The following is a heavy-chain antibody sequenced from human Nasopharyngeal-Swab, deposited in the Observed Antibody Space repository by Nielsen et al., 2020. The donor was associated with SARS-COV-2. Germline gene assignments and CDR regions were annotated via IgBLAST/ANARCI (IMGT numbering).Heavy chain of an antibody. CDR1: GGSISSTSYY. CDR3: ARQHSSGWPVFDY. D-gene: IGHD6-19*01. CDR2: IYYSGTT. V-gene: IGHV4-39*07. Sequence: SETLSLTCTVSGGSISSTSYYWGWIRQPPGKGLEWIGSIYYSGTTYYNPSLKSRVTISVDTSKNQFSLKLSSVTAADTAVYYCARQHSSGWPVFDYWGQGTLVTVSS. J-gene: IGHJ4*02.